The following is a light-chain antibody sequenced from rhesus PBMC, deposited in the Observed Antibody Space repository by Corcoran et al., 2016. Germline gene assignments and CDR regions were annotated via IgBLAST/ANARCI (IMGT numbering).Light chain of an antibody. V-gene: IGKV1-22*01. CDR3: QQYNNRPFT. CDR1: QDISSW. CDR2: RAA. J-gene: IGKJ3*01. Sequence: DIEMTQSPSSLSTSVGDTITITCRASQDISSWLAWYQQKPGKAPKLLIYRAASLQRGGPSRFSGSGSGTDFTLTISSLESEDFATYYCQQYNNRPFTFGPGTKLDVK.